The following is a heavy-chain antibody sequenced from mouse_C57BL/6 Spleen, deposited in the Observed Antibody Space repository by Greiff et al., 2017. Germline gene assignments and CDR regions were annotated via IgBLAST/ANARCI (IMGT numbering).Heavy chain of an antibody. D-gene: IGHD1-1*01. CDR3: TRDYYYGSDPYAMDY. V-gene: IGHV1-15*01. Sequence: QVQLKESGAELVRPGASVTLSCKASGYTFTDYEMHWVKQTPVHGLEWIGAIDPETGGTAYNQKFKGKAILTADKSSSTAYMELRSLTSEDSAVYYCTRDYYYGSDPYAMDYWGQGTSVTVSS. CDR2: IDPETGGT. CDR1: GYTFTDYE. J-gene: IGHJ4*01.